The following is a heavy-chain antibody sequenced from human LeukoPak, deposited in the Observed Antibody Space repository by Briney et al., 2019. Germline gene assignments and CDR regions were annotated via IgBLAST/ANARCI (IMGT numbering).Heavy chain of an antibody. V-gene: IGHV4-4*07. J-gene: IGHJ4*02. D-gene: IGHD5-18*01. CDR1: GGPISNYY. CDR2: IYSSGIA. CDR3: ARDRSRYTFGYGGLREFDS. Sequence: SETLSLTCAVSGGPISNYYWSWIRPPGGKGLEGIGRIYSSGIANYNPSLKSRVTMSVDTFKNQFSLRLRSVTAADTAVYYCARDRSRYTFGYGGLREFDSWGQGTLVTVSS.